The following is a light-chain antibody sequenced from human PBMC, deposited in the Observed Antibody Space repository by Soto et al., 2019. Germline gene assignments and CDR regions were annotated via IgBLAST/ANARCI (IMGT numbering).Light chain of an antibody. Sequence: EIVLTQSPATLSLSPGERATLSCRASQSVSSYLAWYQQKPGQAPRLLLYDASNRATGIPARFSGSGSGTDFTLTISSLEPEDFEVYYCQQRSNWPYTVGQGTKLEIK. CDR3: QQRSNWPYT. V-gene: IGKV3-11*01. CDR1: QSVSSY. J-gene: IGKJ2*01. CDR2: DAS.